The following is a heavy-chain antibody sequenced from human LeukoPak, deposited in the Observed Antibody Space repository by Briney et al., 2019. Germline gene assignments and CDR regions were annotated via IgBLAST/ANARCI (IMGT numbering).Heavy chain of an antibody. CDR1: GGTFSSYA. D-gene: IGHD6-6*01. V-gene: IGHV1-69*13. J-gene: IGHJ4*02. Sequence: SVKVPCKASGGTFSSYAISWVRQAPGQGLEWMGGIIPIFGTANYAQKFQGRVTITADESTSTAYMELSSLRSEDTAVYYCARAWWYSSSLPDYWGQGTLVTVSS. CDR2: IIPIFGTA. CDR3: ARAWWYSSSLPDY.